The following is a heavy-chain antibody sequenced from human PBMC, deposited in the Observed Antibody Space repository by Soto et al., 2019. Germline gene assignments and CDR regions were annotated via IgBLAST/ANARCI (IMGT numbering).Heavy chain of an antibody. J-gene: IGHJ4*02. D-gene: IGHD3-9*01. V-gene: IGHV1-46*01. CDR3: ARDQDIYDILTGYSEGFDY. Sequence: ASVKVSCKASGYTFTSYYMHWVRQAPGQGLEWMGIINPSGGSTSYAQKFQGRVTMTRDTSTSTVYMELSRLRSDDTAVYYCARDQDIYDILTGYSEGFDYWGQGTLVTVSS. CDR2: INPSGGST. CDR1: GYTFTSYY.